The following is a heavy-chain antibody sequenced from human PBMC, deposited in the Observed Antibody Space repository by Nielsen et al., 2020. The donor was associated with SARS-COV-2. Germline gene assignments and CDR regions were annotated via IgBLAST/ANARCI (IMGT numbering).Heavy chain of an antibody. CDR1: GFTFNNYA. Sequence: GGSLRLSCAAPGFTFNNYAMSWFRQAPGKGLEWVSGISGGSDTTDYADSVKGRFTISRDDSKNTLYLVMDSLRADDTAIYYCAKQRTFTFSNDAFDIWGQGTMVSVSS. V-gene: IGHV3-23*01. J-gene: IGHJ3*02. CDR3: AKQRTFTFSNDAFDI. CDR2: ISGGSDTT. D-gene: IGHD2-2*01.